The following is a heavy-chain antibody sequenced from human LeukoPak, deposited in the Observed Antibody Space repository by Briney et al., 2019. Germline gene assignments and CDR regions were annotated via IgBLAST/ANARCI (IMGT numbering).Heavy chain of an antibody. CDR2: INNDGSST. J-gene: IGHJ3*02. Sequence: GGSLRLSCAASGFTFSSYWMHWVRQAPGKGLVWVSGINNDGSSTKYADSVKGRFTISRDNAKNTLYVQVNSLRVDDTAVYYCARGQGHGFDIWGQGTIVTVSS. CDR3: ARGQGHGFDI. V-gene: IGHV3-74*01. CDR1: GFTFSSYW.